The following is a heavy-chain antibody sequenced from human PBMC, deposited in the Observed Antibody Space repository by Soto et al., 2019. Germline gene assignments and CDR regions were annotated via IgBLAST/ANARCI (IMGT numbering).Heavy chain of an antibody. J-gene: IGHJ4*02. V-gene: IGHV1-24*01. CDR2: FDPEDGET. Sequence: ASVKVSCKVSGYTLTELSMHWVRQAPGKGLEWMGGFDPEDGETLYAQKFQGRVTMTEGTTTDTAYMELSSLRSEDTAVYNCAPDRVSNWGFAWDYWGQGTLVTVSS. D-gene: IGHD7-27*01. CDR1: GYTLTELS. CDR3: APDRVSNWGFAWDY.